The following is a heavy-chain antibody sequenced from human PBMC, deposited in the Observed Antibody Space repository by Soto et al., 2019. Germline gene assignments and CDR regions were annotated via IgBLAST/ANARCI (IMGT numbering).Heavy chain of an antibody. D-gene: IGHD3-3*01. CDR3: AREYYDFSSVTYRYYGLVV. Sequence: ASETRSLDCTVGGGCISRYYWNWIRQAPGRGLEWIGNIFSSGSTNYNPSLKSRVAISVDTSKNQVSLKLNAVTTADTAVYYCAREYYDFSSVTYRYYGLVVGCQVTTVTVFS. J-gene: IGHJ6*02. V-gene: IGHV4-59*01. CDR1: GGCISRYY. CDR2: IFSSGST.